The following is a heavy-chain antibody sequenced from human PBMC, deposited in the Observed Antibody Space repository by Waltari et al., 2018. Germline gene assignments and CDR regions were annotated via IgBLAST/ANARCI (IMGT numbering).Heavy chain of an antibody. CDR2: IFYSGST. D-gene: IGHD2-15*01. J-gene: IGHJ4*02. V-gene: IGHV4-30-4*08. CDR1: GGSISSDDYC. Sequence: QVQLQESGPGLVKPSQTLSLTCTVSGGSISSDDYCWNWIRQPPGKGLEWIGYIFYSGSTYDNPSLKSLVTISVDTSKTQFSLKLSSVTAADTAVYYCARDSVVAGGGFDYWGQGTLVTVSS. CDR3: ARDSVVAGGGFDY.